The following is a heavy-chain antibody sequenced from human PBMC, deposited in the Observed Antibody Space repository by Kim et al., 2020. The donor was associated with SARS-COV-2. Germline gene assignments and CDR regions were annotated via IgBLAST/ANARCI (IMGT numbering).Heavy chain of an antibody. J-gene: IGHJ4*02. CDR3: ARVTRPYYYDSSGYYSYYFDY. CDR2: INPNSGGT. Sequence: ASVKVSCKASGYTFTGYYMHWVRQAPGQGLEWMGWINPNSGGTNYAQKFQGRVTMTRDTSISTAYMELSRLRSDDTAVYYCARVTRPYYYDSSGYYSYYFDYWGQGTLVTVSS. V-gene: IGHV1-2*02. CDR1: GYTFTGYY. D-gene: IGHD3-22*01.